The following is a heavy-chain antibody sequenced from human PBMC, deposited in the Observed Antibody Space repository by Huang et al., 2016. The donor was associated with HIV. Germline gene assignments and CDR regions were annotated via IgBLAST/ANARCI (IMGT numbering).Heavy chain of an antibody. CDR3: ARDWSFGSSTSPAD. J-gene: IGHJ4*02. CDR2: INPKRGGT. CDR1: GYTFTDST. Sequence: QVQLVQSGAEVKNPGASVRVSCKASGYTFTDSTIHWVRQAPGQGLGWSGWINPKRGGTIYAQRFQGRITMTRDTTISTVHMDLRRIQSDDTAVYFWARDWSFGSSTSPADWGQGTLVTVSS. D-gene: IGHD6-6*01. V-gene: IGHV1-2*02.